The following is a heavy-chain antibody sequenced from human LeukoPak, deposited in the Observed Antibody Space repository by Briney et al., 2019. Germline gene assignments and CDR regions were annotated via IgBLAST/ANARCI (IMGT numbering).Heavy chain of an antibody. J-gene: IGHJ4*02. Sequence: GRSLRLSCAASGFTFSSYGMHWVRQAPGKGLEWVAVISYDGSNKYYADSVKGRFTISRDNSKNTLYLQMNSLRAEDTAVYYCARDLGYCSGGSCYSSDYWGQGTLVTVSS. CDR2: ISYDGSNK. D-gene: IGHD2-15*01. V-gene: IGHV3-30*03. CDR3: ARDLGYCSGGSCYSSDY. CDR1: GFTFSSYG.